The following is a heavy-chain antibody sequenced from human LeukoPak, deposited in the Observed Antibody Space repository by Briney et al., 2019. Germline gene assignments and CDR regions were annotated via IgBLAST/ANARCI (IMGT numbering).Heavy chain of an antibody. Sequence: SETLSLTCTVSGGSISSYYWNWIRQPAGKGLEWIGRIYTSGSTNYNPSLTSRITMSVDTSKKQFSLKLSSVTAAGTAVYYCATSYSGSYYDAFDIWGQGTMVTVSS. D-gene: IGHD1-26*01. CDR2: IYTSGST. CDR3: ATSYSGSYYDAFDI. V-gene: IGHV4-4*07. CDR1: GGSISSYY. J-gene: IGHJ3*02.